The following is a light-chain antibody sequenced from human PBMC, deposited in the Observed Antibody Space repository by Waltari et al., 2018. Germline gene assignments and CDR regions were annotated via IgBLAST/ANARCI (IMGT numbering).Light chain of an antibody. V-gene: IGLV1-40*01. CDR2: ANT. J-gene: IGLJ3*02. CDR3: QSYDTSLSAWV. Sequence: QSVLTQPPSVSGAPGQRVPISCTGSSSNIGADYDVPWYHQVPGTAPKLLIYANTNRPSGVPDRFSGSKSGTSASLAITGLQAEDEADYYCQSYDTSLSAWVFGGGTKLTVL. CDR1: SSNIGADYD.